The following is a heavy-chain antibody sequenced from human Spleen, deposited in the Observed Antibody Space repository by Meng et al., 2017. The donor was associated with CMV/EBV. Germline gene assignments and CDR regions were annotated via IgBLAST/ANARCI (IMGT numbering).Heavy chain of an antibody. D-gene: IGHD1-26*01. CDR2: ISSSSSYI. V-gene: IGHV3-21*01. Sequence: GESLKISCAASGFTVSSNYMSWVRQAPGKGLEWVSSISSSSSYIYYADSVKGRFTISRDNAKNSLYLQMNSLRAEDTAVYYCARDGGSYSPIDYWGQGTLVTVSS. J-gene: IGHJ4*02. CDR3: ARDGGSYSPIDY. CDR1: GFTVSSNY.